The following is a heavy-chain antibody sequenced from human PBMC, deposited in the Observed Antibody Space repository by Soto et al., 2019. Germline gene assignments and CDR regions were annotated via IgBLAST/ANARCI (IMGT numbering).Heavy chain of an antibody. CDR1: GFTFTSSA. CDR3: AAGNSGYGSSDY. CDR2: IVVGSGNT. J-gene: IGHJ4*02. D-gene: IGHD5-12*01. Sequence: GASVKVSCKASGFTFTSSAVQWVRQARGQRLEWIGWIVVGSGNTNYAQKFQERVTITRDMSTSTAYMELSSLRPEDTAVYYCAAGNSGYGSSDYWGQGTLVTVSS. V-gene: IGHV1-58*01.